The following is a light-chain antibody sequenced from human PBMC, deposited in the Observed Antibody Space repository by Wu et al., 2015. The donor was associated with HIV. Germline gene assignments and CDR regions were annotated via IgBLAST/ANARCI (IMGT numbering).Light chain of an antibody. J-gene: IGKJ2*01. V-gene: IGKV3-15*01. CDR1: QSVGSN. CDR2: GAS. CDR3: HQYNKWPRH. Sequence: EVVMTQSPATLSVSPGERATLSCRASQSVGSNLAWYQQKPGQAPRLLIYGASTRATGIPARFSGSGSGTEFTLTISSMQSEDFAVYYCHQYNKWPRHLGQGTKLEIK.